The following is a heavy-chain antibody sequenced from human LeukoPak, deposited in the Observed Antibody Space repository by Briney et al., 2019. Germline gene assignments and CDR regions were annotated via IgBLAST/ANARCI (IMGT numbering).Heavy chain of an antibody. D-gene: IGHD6-13*01. CDR3: ASHPDSGSWYGPWFDP. V-gene: IGHV4-39*01. Sequence: SETLSLTCTVSGGSISSSSYYWGWIRQPPGKGLEWIGSIYYSGSTYYNPFLKSRVTISVDTSKNQFSLKLSSVTAADTAVYYCASHPDSGSWYGPWFDPWGQGTLVTVSS. CDR1: GGSISSSSYY. J-gene: IGHJ5*02. CDR2: IYYSGST.